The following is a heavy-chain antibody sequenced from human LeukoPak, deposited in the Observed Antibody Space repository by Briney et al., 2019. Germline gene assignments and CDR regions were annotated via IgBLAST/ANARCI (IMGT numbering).Heavy chain of an antibody. CDR2: LYTNGSA. CDR3: ARDRGVPADERDYYMDV. J-gene: IGHJ6*03. Sequence: KPSETLSLTCTVSGVSVNIYYWSWIRQPAGKGLEWIGRLYTNGSANYNPSLKSRVTMSLDTSKNQLSLKLSSVTAADTSVYYCARDRGVPADERDYYMDVWGKGTTVTVSS. V-gene: IGHV4-4*07. CDR1: GVSVNIYY. D-gene: IGHD2-2*01.